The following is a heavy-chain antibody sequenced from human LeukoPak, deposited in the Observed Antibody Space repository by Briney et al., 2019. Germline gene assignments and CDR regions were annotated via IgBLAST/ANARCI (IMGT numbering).Heavy chain of an antibody. D-gene: IGHD3-16*01. J-gene: IGHJ4*02. CDR3: ARGNYVRMAPGYFDY. Sequence: SETLSLTCTVSGGSISNYYWSWIRQPPGKGLEWIGYIYYSGRTDYNPSLKSRVTISVDTSKNQFSLKLSSVTAADTAVYYCARGNYVRMAPGYFDYWGQGTLVTVSS. V-gene: IGHV4-59*01. CDR2: IYYSGRT. CDR1: GGSISNYY.